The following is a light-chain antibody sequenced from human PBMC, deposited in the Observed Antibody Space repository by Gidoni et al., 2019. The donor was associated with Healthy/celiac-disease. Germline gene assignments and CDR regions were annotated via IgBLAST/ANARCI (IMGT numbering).Light chain of an antibody. CDR1: SSNSGAGHD. CDR2: GNS. J-gene: IGLJ2*01. CDR3: QSYDSSLSHVV. V-gene: IGLV1-40*01. Sequence: QSVLTQPPSVSGAPGQRVTISCTGSSSNSGAGHDVHWYQPLPGTAPKLLVYGNSTRPSGVPDRFSGSKSGTSASLAITGLQAEDEADYYCQSYDSSLSHVVFGGGTKLTVL.